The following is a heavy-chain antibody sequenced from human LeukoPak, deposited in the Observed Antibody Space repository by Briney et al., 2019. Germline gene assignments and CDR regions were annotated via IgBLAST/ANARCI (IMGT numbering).Heavy chain of an antibody. J-gene: IGHJ4*02. CDR2: IKQDGSEK. CDR3: ARTVTAMVLVPGY. V-gene: IGHV3-7*01. D-gene: IGHD5-18*01. CDR1: GFIFSSYW. Sequence: TGGSLRLSCAASGFIFSSYWMSWVRQAPGKGLEWVANIKQDGSEKYYVDSVKGRFTISRDNAKNSLYLQMNSLRAEDTAVYYCARTVTAMVLVPGYWGQGTLVTVSS.